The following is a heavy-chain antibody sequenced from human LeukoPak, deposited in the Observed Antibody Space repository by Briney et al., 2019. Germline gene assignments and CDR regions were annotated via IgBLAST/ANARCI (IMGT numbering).Heavy chain of an antibody. V-gene: IGHV3-23*01. D-gene: IGHD2-2*01. CDR2: TANTGVRT. J-gene: IGHJ4*02. Sequence: PGGSLRLSCAASGFTFSSYAMNWVRHAPGKGLEWVSGTANTGVRTFYADSVKGRFTVSRDNSKNTLSLQMNSLRAEDTAVYYRAKDPGVVPAHYFDYWGQGTLVTVSS. CDR1: GFTFSSYA. CDR3: AKDPGVVPAHYFDY.